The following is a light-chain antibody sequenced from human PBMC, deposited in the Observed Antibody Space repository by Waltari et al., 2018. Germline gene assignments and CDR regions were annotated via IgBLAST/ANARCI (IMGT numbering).Light chain of an antibody. V-gene: IGKV1-39*01. CDR1: QTITMY. Sequence: DIQMTQSPSSLSASVGDSVPITCRASQTITMYLNWYQQKPGKAPKLLIYGASSLRSGVPSRFIGSGSGTDFTLTISSLQAEDSATYHCQQSDSTPLTFGGGTKVEVK. CDR2: GAS. CDR3: QQSDSTPLT. J-gene: IGKJ4*01.